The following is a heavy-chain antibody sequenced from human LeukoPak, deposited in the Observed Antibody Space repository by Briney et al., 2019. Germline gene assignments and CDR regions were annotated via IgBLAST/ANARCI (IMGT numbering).Heavy chain of an antibody. CDR1: GGSISSYY. Sequence: SETLSLTCTVSGGSISSYYWSWIRQPPGKGLEWIGYIYYSGSTNYNPSLKSRVTISVDTSKNQFSLKLSSVTAADTAVYYCARDRVIGEQPLYYYGMDVWGQGTTVTVSS. CDR2: IYYSGST. D-gene: IGHD1/OR15-1a*01. V-gene: IGHV4-59*01. CDR3: ARDRVIGEQPLYYYGMDV. J-gene: IGHJ6*02.